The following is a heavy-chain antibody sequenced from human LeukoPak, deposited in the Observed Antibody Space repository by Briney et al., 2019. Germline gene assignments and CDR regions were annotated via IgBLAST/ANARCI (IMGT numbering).Heavy chain of an antibody. J-gene: IGHJ4*02. CDR3: TRGDSNFDY. Sequence: PGGSLRLSCAASGFTSDDYGMSWVRQVPGKGLEWVSGTHRNGGRTSYAASVKGRFTISRDSAKNSLYLQMNSLRVEDTGIYHCTRGDSNFDYWGQGTLVTVSS. CDR1: GFTSDDYG. D-gene: IGHD3-16*01. CDR2: THRNGGRT. V-gene: IGHV3-20*01.